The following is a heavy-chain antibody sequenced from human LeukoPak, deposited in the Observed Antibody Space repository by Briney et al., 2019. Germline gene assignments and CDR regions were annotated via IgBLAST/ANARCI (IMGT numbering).Heavy chain of an antibody. CDR2: ITTRSDST. CDR3: PQEVSWRVAGKMGVDY. CDR1: GFTFSSYA. D-gene: IGHD6-19*01. J-gene: IGHJ4*02. Sequence: GRSLTLSRAASGFTFSSYAVRWARQAPGKGLEWVSTITTRSDSTYYADSVKGRFTISRDNSKNTLYRQMNSQRAEDTAVYYCPQEVSWRVAGKMGVDYWGRGTVVTVSS. V-gene: IGHV3-23*01.